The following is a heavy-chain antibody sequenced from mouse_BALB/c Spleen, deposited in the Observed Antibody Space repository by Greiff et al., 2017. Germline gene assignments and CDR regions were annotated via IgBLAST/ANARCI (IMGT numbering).Heavy chain of an antibody. V-gene: IGHV3-6*02. J-gene: IGHJ4*01. CDR2: ISYDGSN. CDR1: GYSITSGYY. D-gene: IGHD5-1-1*01. Sequence: LMESGPGLVKPSQSLSLTCSVTGYSITSGYYWNWIRQFPGNKLEWMGYISYDGSNNYNPSLKNRISITRDTSKNQFFLKLNSVTTEDTATYYCARRDTLDYWGQGTSVTVSS. CDR3: ARRDTLDY.